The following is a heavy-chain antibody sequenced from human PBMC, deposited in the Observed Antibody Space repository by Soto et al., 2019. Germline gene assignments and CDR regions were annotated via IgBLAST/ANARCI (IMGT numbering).Heavy chain of an antibody. D-gene: IGHD2-2*01. Sequence: SETLSLTCTVSGDSPTRSSSYWGWIRQPPGKGLEWIASIYYSGSTYYNPSLKSRVTISVDRSKNQFSLKLSSVTAADTAVYYCARVPDRWAQGALVNVSS. J-gene: IGHJ5*02. CDR1: GDSPTRSSSY. V-gene: IGHV4-39*07. CDR2: IYYSGST. CDR3: ARVPDR.